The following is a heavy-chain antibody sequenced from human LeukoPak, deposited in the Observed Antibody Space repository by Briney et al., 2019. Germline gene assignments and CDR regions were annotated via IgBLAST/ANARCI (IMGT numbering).Heavy chain of an antibody. CDR2: ISYDGSNK. Sequence: GGSLRLSCAASGFTFSSYAMHWVRQAPGKGLEWVAVISYDGSNKYYADSVKGRFTISRDNSKNTLYLQMNSLRAEDTAVYYCARDSRGSSGWDIDYWGQGTLVTVSS. V-gene: IGHV3-30-3*01. D-gene: IGHD6-19*01. CDR1: GFTFSSYA. J-gene: IGHJ4*02. CDR3: ARDSRGSSGWDIDY.